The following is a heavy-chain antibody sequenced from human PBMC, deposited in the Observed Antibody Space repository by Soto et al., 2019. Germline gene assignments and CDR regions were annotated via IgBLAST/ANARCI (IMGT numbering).Heavy chain of an antibody. D-gene: IGHD1-20*01. Sequence: PVVSLLLPWTSSGFPFISDAMSWILPAPGKGLEWVSVIYICVSTYYSDSVKGRFTISRDNSKNTLYLQMNSLRAEDTAVYYCARDWRVVTGTGYYYYYYGMDVWGQGTTVTGSS. CDR3: ARDWRVVTGTGYYYYYYGMDV. V-gene: IGHV3-53*01. CDR1: GFPFISDA. J-gene: IGHJ6*02. CDR2: IYICVST.